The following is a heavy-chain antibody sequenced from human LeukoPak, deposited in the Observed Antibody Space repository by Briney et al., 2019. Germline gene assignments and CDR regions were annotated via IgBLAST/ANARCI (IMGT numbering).Heavy chain of an antibody. D-gene: IGHD6-13*01. CDR2: IYDSGSS. Sequence: SETLSLTCSVSGGSISNYYWSWIRQPPGKGLEWIGYIYDSGSSNYKSPLKSRVTMSGDTSKNQFSLKLSSVTAADTAVYYCARGVAAAGNFDYWGQGTLVTVSS. CDR3: ARGVAAAGNFDY. J-gene: IGHJ4*02. CDR1: GGSISNYY. V-gene: IGHV4-59*08.